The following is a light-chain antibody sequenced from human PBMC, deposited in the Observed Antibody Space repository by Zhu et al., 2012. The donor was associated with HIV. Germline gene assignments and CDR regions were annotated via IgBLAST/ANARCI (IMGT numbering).Light chain of an antibody. J-gene: IGKJ1*01. CDR3: HQYNNWPPT. Sequence: IVLTQSPGTVSLSPGERATLSCRTSQSIFGTYLAWYRQKPGQAPKLLMYSASSRATGIPDRFSGSGSGTEFTLTISSLESEDFAVYYCHQYNNWPPTFGQGTKVEIK. V-gene: IGKV3-20*01. CDR1: QSIFGTY. CDR2: SAS.